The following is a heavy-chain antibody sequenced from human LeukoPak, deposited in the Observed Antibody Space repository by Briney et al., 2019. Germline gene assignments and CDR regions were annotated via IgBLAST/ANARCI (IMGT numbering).Heavy chain of an antibody. D-gene: IGHD3/OR15-3a*01. Sequence: GGSLRLSCAASGFTFSSYWMSWVRQAPGKGLEWVANIKQDGSEKYYVDSVKGRFTISRDNAKNSLYLQINNLRADDTAVYYCARDPGTGYPPYFDYYIDVWGTGTTVTVS. CDR3: ARDPGTGYPPYFDYYIDV. CDR2: IKQDGSEK. CDR1: GFTFSSYW. V-gene: IGHV3-7*01. J-gene: IGHJ6*03.